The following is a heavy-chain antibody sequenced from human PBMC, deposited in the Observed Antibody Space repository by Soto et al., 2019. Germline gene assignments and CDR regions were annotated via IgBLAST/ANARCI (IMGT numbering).Heavy chain of an antibody. Sequence: EVQLVESGGGLVEPGGSLRLSCAASGFTFSSSSMNWVRQAPGKGLEWVSSITGSSNYIHYTDSVKGRFTISRDNAKNELFLQMNSLRAEDTAVYYCGRDNNFYASGSGVDYWGQGTLVTVSS. CDR2: ITGSSNYI. D-gene: IGHD3-10*01. CDR1: GFTFSSSS. CDR3: GRDNNFYASGSGVDY. J-gene: IGHJ4*02. V-gene: IGHV3-21*01.